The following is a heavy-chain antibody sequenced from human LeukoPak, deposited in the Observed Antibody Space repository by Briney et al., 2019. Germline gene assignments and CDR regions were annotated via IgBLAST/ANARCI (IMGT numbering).Heavy chain of an antibody. CDR2: ITTSGFYT. CDR1: GFTFMTYG. Sequence: PGGSLRLSCAASGFTFMTYGMNWVRQAPGKGLEWLSSITTSGFYTYYADSVKGRFTISRDTANNSLYLQMNSLRGEDTAVYYCARDRSSGWYPFDYWGQGTLVTVSS. J-gene: IGHJ4*02. V-gene: IGHV3-21*01. D-gene: IGHD6-19*01. CDR3: ARDRSSGWYPFDY.